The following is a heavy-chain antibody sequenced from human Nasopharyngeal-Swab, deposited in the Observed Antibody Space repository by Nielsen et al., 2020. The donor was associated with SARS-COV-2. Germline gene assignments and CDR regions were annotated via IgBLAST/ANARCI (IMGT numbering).Heavy chain of an antibody. CDR3: ARDWRDDYDVLTGYYNLGDH. CDR1: GFTFSRYA. V-gene: IGHV3-30-3*01. Sequence: GESLKISCAASGFTFSRYAMHWVRQAPGKGLEWVAVISDDGNNKYYADSVKGRFTIPRDNSKNTLYLHMASLRAEDTAVYFCARDWRDDYDVLTGYYNLGDHWGQGTLVTVSS. CDR2: ISDDGNNK. J-gene: IGHJ4*02. D-gene: IGHD3-9*01.